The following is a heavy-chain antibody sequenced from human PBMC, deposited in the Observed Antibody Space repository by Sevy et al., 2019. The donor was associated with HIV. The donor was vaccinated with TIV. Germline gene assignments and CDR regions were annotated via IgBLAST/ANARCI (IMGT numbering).Heavy chain of an antibody. Sequence: SETLSLTCTVSGGSISSYYWSWIRQPPGKGLEWIGYIYYSGSTNYNPSLKSQVTISVDTSKNQFSLKLSSVTAADTAVYYCAGANHGGYSYGYAFDIWGQGTMVTVSS. CDR2: IYYSGST. V-gene: IGHV4-59*01. D-gene: IGHD5-18*01. J-gene: IGHJ3*02. CDR1: GGSISSYY. CDR3: AGANHGGYSYGYAFDI.